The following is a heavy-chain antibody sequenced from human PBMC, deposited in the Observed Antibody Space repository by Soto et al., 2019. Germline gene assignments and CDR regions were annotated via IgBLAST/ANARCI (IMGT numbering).Heavy chain of an antibody. J-gene: IGHJ4*02. Sequence: TLSRTCTVSGGSISSGGYYWSWIRQHPGKGLEWIGYIYYSGSTYYNPSLKSRVTISVDTSKNQFSLKLSSVTAADTAVYYCARDPGYYYDSSGYLFDWGQGTLVTVSS. V-gene: IGHV4-31*03. CDR3: ARDPGYYYDSSGYLFD. CDR1: GGSISSGGYY. CDR2: IYYSGST. D-gene: IGHD3-22*01.